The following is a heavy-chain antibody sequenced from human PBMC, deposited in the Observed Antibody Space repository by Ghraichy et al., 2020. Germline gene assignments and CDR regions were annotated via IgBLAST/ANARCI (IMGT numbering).Heavy chain of an antibody. CDR1: GFTFSSYA. D-gene: IGHD3-22*01. CDR2: ISYDGSNK. CDR3: ARDRPSITMIVVVTPIGAFDI. Sequence: GGSLRLSCAASGFTFSSYAMHWVRQAPGKGLEWVAVISYDGSNKYYADSVKGRFTISRDNSKNTLYLQMNSLRAEDTAVYYCARDRPSITMIVVVTPIGAFDIWGQGTMVTVSS. J-gene: IGHJ3*02. V-gene: IGHV3-30-3*01.